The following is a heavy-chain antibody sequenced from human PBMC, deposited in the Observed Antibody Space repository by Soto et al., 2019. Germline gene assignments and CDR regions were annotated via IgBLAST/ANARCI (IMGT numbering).Heavy chain of an antibody. J-gene: IGHJ3*02. D-gene: IGHD7-27*01. CDR2: ITTSSSYM. CDR1: GFTFSTYN. Sequence: PGGPLRLSCAASGFTFSTYNMNWVRQAPGKGLEWVSSITTSSSYMDYADSVKGRFTISRDNAKNSLYLQMNSLRAEDTAVYYCARGSTGDVAFDIWGQGTMVTVSS. CDR3: ARGSTGDVAFDI. V-gene: IGHV3-21*06.